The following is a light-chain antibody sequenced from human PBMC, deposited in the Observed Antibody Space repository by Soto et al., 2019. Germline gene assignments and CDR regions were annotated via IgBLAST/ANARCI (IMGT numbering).Light chain of an antibody. CDR3: SSYTSTMTNV. CDR2: DVV. CDR1: SSDVGGFNS. J-gene: IGLJ1*01. V-gene: IGLV2-14*03. Sequence: QSALTQPASVSGSPGQSITISCTGTSSDVGGFNSVSWYQLRPGTAPKLILYDVVDRPSGFSYRFSGSKSGDTASLTISGLQAADEADYFCSSYTSTMTNVFGSGTKVTVL.